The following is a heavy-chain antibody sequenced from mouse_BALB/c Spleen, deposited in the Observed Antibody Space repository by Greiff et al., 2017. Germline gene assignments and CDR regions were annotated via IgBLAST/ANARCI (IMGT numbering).Heavy chain of an antibody. V-gene: IGHV14-1*02. CDR2: IDPENGNT. J-gene: IGHJ2*01. CDR3: ARGNYYGSSYYFDY. CDR1: GFNIKDYY. Sequence: VQLQQSGAELVRPGALVKLSCKASGFNIKDYYMHWVKQRPEQGLEWIGWIDPENGNTIYDPKFQGKASITADTSSNTAYLQLSSLTSEDTAVYYCARGNYYGSSYYFDYWGQGTTLTVSS. D-gene: IGHD1-1*01.